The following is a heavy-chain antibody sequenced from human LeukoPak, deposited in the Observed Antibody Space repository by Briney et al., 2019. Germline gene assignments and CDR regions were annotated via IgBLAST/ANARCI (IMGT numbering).Heavy chain of an antibody. CDR2: IRYDGSNR. CDR1: EFTFSSYG. CDR3: AKDLGPGSMATSPGFDY. J-gene: IGHJ4*02. V-gene: IGHV3-30*02. D-gene: IGHD5-24*01. Sequence: PGGSLRLSCAASEFTFSSYGMHWVRQAPGKGLEWVAFIRYDGSNRYYGDSVKGRFTISRDNAKTSLYLQMNSLRAEDTALYYCAKDLGPGSMATSPGFDYWGQGTLVIVSS.